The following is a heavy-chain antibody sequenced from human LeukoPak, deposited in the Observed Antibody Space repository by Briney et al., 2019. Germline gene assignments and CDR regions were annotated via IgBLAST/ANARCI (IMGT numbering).Heavy chain of an antibody. V-gene: IGHV3-74*01. CDR1: GFTFSSYW. CDR2: INSDGSST. D-gene: IGHD6-13*01. Sequence: GGPLRLSCAASGFTFSSYWMHWVRQAPGKGLVWVSRINSDGSSTSYADSVKGRFTISRDNAKNTLYLQMNSLRAEDTAVYYCARAGYSSSWYGLWGQGTLVTVSS. CDR3: ARAGYSSSWYGL. J-gene: IGHJ5*02.